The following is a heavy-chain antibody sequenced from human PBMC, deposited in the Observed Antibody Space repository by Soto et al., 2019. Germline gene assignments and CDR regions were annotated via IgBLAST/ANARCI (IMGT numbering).Heavy chain of an antibody. Sequence: SETLSLTCAVYGGSFSGYYRSWIRQPPGKGLEWIGEINHSGSTNYNPSLKSRVTISVDTSKNQFSLKLSSVTAADTAVYYCARGRGIAVLYWGQGTLVTVSS. CDR1: GGSFSGYY. V-gene: IGHV4-34*01. CDR2: INHSGST. J-gene: IGHJ4*02. CDR3: ARGRGIAVLY. D-gene: IGHD6-19*01.